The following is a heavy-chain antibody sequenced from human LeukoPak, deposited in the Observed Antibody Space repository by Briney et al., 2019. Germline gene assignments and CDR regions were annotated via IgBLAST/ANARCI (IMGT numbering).Heavy chain of an antibody. V-gene: IGHV3-7*03. CDR3: ARGVRGVGYYFDY. Sequence: GGSLRLSCAASGFTFSTSWMSWVRQAPGKGLEWVANIKQDGSQKHYVDSVKGRFTISRDNAKNSLYLQMNSLRAEDTAVYYCARGVRGVGYYFDYWGQGTLVTVSS. CDR1: GFTFSTSW. J-gene: IGHJ4*02. CDR2: IKQDGSQK. D-gene: IGHD3-10*01.